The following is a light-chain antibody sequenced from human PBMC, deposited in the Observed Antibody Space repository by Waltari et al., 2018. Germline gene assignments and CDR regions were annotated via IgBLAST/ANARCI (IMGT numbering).Light chain of an antibody. Sequence: QSALTQPASVSGTPGQSITISCTGTSRDVGRYDYVSWYQQHPGRAPKLLIHDVTDRASGVADRFSGSKSGTTASLTISGLQTEDEADYYCTSYTSSTTTPYVFGTGTQVTV. CDR1: SRDVGRYDY. CDR3: TSYTSSTTTPYV. J-gene: IGLJ1*01. CDR2: DVT. V-gene: IGLV2-14*03.